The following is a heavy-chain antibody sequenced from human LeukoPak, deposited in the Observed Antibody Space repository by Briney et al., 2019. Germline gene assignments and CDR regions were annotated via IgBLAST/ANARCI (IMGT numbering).Heavy chain of an antibody. Sequence: ASVKVSRKASGYTFTGYYIHWVRQAPGQGLEWMGWISPNSGGTKYAQSFQGRVTMTRDTSSNPAHMELSRLRSHDTAVYYCARGYCSVKGCQGGNWFDPWGQGTLVTVSS. J-gene: IGHJ5*02. V-gene: IGHV1-2*02. CDR2: ISPNSGGT. D-gene: IGHD2-15*01. CDR3: ARGYCSVKGCQGGNWFDP. CDR1: GYTFTGYY.